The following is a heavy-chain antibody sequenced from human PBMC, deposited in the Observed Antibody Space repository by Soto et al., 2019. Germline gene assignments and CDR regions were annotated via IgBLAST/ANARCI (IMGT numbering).Heavy chain of an antibody. J-gene: IGHJ6*02. CDR2: IIPILGIA. CDR1: GGTFSSYT. Sequence: QVQLVQSGAEVKKPGSSVKVSCKASGGTFSSYTISWVRQAPGQGLEWMGRIIPILGIANYAQKFQGRVTLSXDKSTSTAYMXXSXLIXEDTAVYYCAREDPYITMVRGVIITEYYYYYGMDVWGQGTTVTVSS. CDR3: AREDPYITMVRGVIITEYYYYYGMDV. V-gene: IGHV1-69*08. D-gene: IGHD3-10*01.